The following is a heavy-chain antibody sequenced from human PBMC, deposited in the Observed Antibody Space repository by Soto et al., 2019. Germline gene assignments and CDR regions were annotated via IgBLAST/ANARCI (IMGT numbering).Heavy chain of an antibody. V-gene: IGHV5-51*01. D-gene: IGHD6-13*01. CDR2: IYPGDSDT. J-gene: IGHJ4*02. CDR3: ARLSRIAAAAYFDY. Sequence: GESLKISCKGSGYSFTSYWIGWVRQMPGKGLEWMGIIYPGDSDTRNSPTFQGQVTISADKSISTAYLQWSSLKASDTAMYYCARLSRIAAAAYFDYWGQGTLVTVSS. CDR1: GYSFTSYW.